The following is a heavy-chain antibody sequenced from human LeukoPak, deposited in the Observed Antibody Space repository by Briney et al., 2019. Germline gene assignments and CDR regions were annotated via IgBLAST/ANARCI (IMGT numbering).Heavy chain of an antibody. CDR1: GGSFSGYY. CDR2: INHSGST. CDR3: ARYRKRWFGSSATARYYYGMDV. D-gene: IGHD3-10*01. J-gene: IGHJ6*02. Sequence: SETLSLTCAVYGGSFSGYYWGWIRQPPGKGLEWIGEINHSGSTNYNPSLKSRVTISVDTSKNQFSLKLSSVTAADTAVYYCARYRKRWFGSSATARYYYGMDVWGQGTTVTVSS. V-gene: IGHV4-34*01.